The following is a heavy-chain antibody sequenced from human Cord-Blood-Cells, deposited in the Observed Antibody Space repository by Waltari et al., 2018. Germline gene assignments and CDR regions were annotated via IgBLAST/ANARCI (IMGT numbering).Heavy chain of an antibody. CDR1: GGTFSSYA. Sequence: QVQLVQSGAEVKKPGSSVKVSCKASGGTFSSYAISWVRQAPGQGLEWMGGIIPILGIANYAQKFQGRVTVTADESTSTAYMELSSLRSEDTAVYYCARVLGIPDYYYYMDVWGKGTTVTVSS. J-gene: IGHJ6*03. CDR2: IIPILGIA. V-gene: IGHV1-69*04. D-gene: IGHD7-27*01. CDR3: ARVLGIPDYYYYMDV.